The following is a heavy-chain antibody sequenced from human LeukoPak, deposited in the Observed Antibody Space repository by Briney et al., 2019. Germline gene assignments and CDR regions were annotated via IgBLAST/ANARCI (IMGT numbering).Heavy chain of an antibody. V-gene: IGHV4-39*01. J-gene: IGHJ4*02. D-gene: IGHD3-10*01. CDR2: IYYSGST. Sequence: SETLSLICTVSGGSISSSSYYWGWIRQPPGKGLEWIGSIYYSGSTYYNPSLKSRVTISVDTSKNQFPLKLSSVTAADTAVYYCARHPITMVRGAPLDYWGQGTLVTVSS. CDR1: GGSISSSSYY. CDR3: ARHPITMVRGAPLDY.